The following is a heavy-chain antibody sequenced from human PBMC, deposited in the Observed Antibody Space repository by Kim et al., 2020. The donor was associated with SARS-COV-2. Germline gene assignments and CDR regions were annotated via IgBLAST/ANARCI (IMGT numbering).Heavy chain of an antibody. V-gene: IGHV3-73*01. Sequence: GGSLRLSCAASGFTFSGSAMHWVRQASGKGLEWVGRIRSKANSYATAYAASVKGRFTISRDDSKNTAYLQMNSLKTEDTAVYYCTRQETIAVAYSLWGQGTLVTVSS. CDR3: TRQETIAVAYSL. CDR1: GFTFSGSA. D-gene: IGHD6-19*01. J-gene: IGHJ4*02. CDR2: IRSKANSYAT.